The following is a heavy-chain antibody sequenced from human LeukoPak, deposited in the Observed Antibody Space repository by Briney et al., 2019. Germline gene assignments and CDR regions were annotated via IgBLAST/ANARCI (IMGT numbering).Heavy chain of an antibody. D-gene: IGHD6-13*01. J-gene: IGHJ4*02. CDR3: AKQLTAGGYYFDY. Sequence: PGGSLRLSCAASGFTFSSYAMSWVRQAPGEGLEWVSGISGGGETTYYAGSVKGRFTISRDNSKNTLYLQMNSLRAEDTAVYYCAKQLTAGGYYFDYWGQGTLVTVSS. CDR1: GFTFSSYA. V-gene: IGHV3-23*01. CDR2: ISGGGETT.